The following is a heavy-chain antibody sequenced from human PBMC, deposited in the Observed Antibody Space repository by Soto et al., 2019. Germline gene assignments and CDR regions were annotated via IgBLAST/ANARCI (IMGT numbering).Heavy chain of an antibody. J-gene: IGHJ5*02. CDR2: ISYDGSNK. V-gene: IGHV3-30-3*01. D-gene: IGHD2-2*01. CDR1: GFTFGASA. Sequence: PGGSLRLSCAASGFTFGASAMHWVRQAPGKGLEWVAVISYDGSNKYYADSVKGRFTISRDNSKNTLYLQMNSLRAEDTAVYYCARDEVGVVLVPAAMVANWFDPWGQGTLVTVSS. CDR3: ARDEVGVVLVPAAMVANWFDP.